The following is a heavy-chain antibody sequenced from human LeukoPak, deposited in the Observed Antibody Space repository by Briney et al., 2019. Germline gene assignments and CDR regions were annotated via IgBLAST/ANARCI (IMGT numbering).Heavy chain of an antibody. CDR1: GGTFSSYA. CDR3: ARDHIVATIPDY. J-gene: IGHJ4*02. Sequence: ASVKVSCKASGGTFSSYAISWVRQAPGQGLEWMGWISNGNTNYAQKLQGRVTMTTDTSTSTAYMELRSLRSDDTAVYYCARDHIVATIPDYWGQGTLVTVSS. CDR2: ISNGNT. V-gene: IGHV1-18*01. D-gene: IGHD5-12*01.